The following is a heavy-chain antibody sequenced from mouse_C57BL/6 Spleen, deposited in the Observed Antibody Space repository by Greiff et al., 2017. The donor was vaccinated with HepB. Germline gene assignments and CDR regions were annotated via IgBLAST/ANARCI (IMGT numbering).Heavy chain of an antibody. Sequence: EVQLQQSGPVLVKPGASVKMSCKASGYTFTDYYMNWVKQSHGKSLEWIGVINPYNGGTSYNQKFKGKATLTVDKSSSTAYMGLTSLTSEDSAVYYCARGCLYYFDYWGQGTTRTVSS. J-gene: IGHJ2*01. CDR2: INPYNGGT. CDR3: ARGCLYYFDY. V-gene: IGHV1-19*01. CDR1: GYTFTDYY.